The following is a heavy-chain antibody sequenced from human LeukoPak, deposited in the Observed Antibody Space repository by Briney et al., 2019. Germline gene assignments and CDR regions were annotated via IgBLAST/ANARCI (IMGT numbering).Heavy chain of an antibody. CDR1: GFTFSSYS. Sequence: PGGSLRLSCAASGFTFSSYSMNWVRQAPGKGLEWVSSISSSSSYIYYADSVKGRFTISRDNAKNSLYLQMNSLRAEDTAVYYCARGRSRDCSSTSCYGGWFDPWGQGTLVTVSS. D-gene: IGHD2-2*01. CDR2: ISSSSSYI. V-gene: IGHV3-21*01. CDR3: ARGRSRDCSSTSCYGGWFDP. J-gene: IGHJ5*02.